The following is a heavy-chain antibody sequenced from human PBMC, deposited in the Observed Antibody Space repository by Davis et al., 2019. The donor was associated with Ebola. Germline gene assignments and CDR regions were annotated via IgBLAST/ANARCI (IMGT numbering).Heavy chain of an antibody. D-gene: IGHD7-27*01. CDR1: GGSFSGYY. V-gene: IGHV4-34*01. CDR2: INHSGST. Sequence: MPGGSLSLSCAAYGGSFSGYYWSWIRQPPGKGLEWIGEINHSGSTNYNPSLKSRVTISVDKSKNQFSLKLSSVTAADTAGYYCARTGTGEDFDYWGQGTLVTVSS. J-gene: IGHJ4*02. CDR3: ARTGTGEDFDY.